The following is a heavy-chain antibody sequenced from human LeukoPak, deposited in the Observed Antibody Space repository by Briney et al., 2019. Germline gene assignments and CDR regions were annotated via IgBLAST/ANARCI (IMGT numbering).Heavy chain of an antibody. J-gene: IGHJ4*02. CDR1: GDSVSSNSAA. CDR2: TYYRSKWYN. V-gene: IGHV6-1*01. D-gene: IGHD6-13*01. Sequence: SQTLPLTCAISGDSVSSNSAAWNWIRQSPSRGLEWLGRTYYRSKWYNDYALSVKSRITFNPDTSKNQFSLQLNSVTPADTAVYYCARSGSGSSSWSSFAYWGQGTLVTVSS. CDR3: ARSGSGSSSWSSFAY.